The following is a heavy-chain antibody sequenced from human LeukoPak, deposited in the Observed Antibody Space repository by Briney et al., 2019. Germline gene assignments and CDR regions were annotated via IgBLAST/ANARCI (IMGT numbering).Heavy chain of an antibody. CDR3: ARGGGLDV. Sequence: PGGSLRLSCAASGFTFSSYWMNWARQAPGKGLVWVASINHNGNVNYYVDSVKGRFTISRDNAKNSLYLQMSNLRAEDTAVYFWARGGGLDVWGQGATVTVSS. CDR2: INHNGNVN. J-gene: IGHJ6*02. CDR1: GFTFSSYW. V-gene: IGHV3-7*03. D-gene: IGHD3-16*01.